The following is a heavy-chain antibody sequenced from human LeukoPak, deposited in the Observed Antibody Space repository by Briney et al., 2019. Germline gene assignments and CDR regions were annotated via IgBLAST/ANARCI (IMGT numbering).Heavy chain of an antibody. D-gene: IGHD6-13*01. CDR2: IYYTGST. Sequence: SETLSLTCAVYGGSFSGYYWGWIRQPPGKGLEWIGNIYYTGSTYYNPSLKSRVTISVDTSKNHFSLKLSSVTAADTAVYYCARVERIAAAGYYFDYWGQGTLVTVSS. V-gene: IGHV4-34*01. CDR1: GGSFSGYY. CDR3: ARVERIAAAGYYFDY. J-gene: IGHJ4*02.